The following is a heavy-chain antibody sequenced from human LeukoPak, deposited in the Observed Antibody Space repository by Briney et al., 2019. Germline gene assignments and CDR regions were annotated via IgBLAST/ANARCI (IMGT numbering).Heavy chain of an antibody. CDR1: GYTFTSYG. CDR2: IGAYNGNT. J-gene: IGHJ4*02. Sequence: GASVKVSCRASGYTFTSYGISWVRQAPGQGLEWMGWIGAYNGNTNYAQKLQGRVTMTTDTSTSTAYMELRSLRSDDTAVYYCARDPPPHYDILTGYANYFDYWGQGTLVTVSS. D-gene: IGHD3-9*01. V-gene: IGHV1-18*01. CDR3: ARDPPPHYDILTGYANYFDY.